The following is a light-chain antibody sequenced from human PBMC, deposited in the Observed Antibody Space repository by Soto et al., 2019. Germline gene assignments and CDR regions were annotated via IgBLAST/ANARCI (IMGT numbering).Light chain of an antibody. CDR1: QGMRND. J-gene: IGKJ2*01. Sequence: AIQMTQSPSSLSASVGDRVNITCRASQGMRNDLGWYQQKPGKAPKLLIYGVSSLESGVPSRFSGSGSGKDFTLTISSLQPEDFATCYCLQDYSFPYTFGQGTKLEIK. CDR2: GVS. V-gene: IGKV1-6*01. CDR3: LQDYSFPYT.